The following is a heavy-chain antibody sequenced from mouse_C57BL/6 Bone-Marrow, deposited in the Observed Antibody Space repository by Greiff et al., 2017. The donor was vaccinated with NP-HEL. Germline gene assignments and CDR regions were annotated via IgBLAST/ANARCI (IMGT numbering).Heavy chain of an antibody. D-gene: IGHD1-1*01. CDR2: INPYNGGT. V-gene: IGHV1-19*01. J-gene: IGHJ2*01. CDR3: ARRGITTVVATGGNFDY. CDR1: GYTFTDYY. Sequence: EVQLQQSGPVLVKPGASVKMSCKASGYTFTDYYMNWVKQSHGKSLEWIGVINPYNGGTSYNQKFKGKATLTVDKSSSTAYMELNSLTSEDSAVYYCARRGITTVVATGGNFDYWGQGTTLTVSS.